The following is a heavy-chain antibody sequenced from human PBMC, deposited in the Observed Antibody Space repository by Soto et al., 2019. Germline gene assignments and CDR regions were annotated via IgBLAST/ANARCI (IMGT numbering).Heavy chain of an antibody. D-gene: IGHD1-1*01. CDR2: ISYDGDNK. CDR1: GFTFSYHA. Sequence: QGQLVESGGGVVQPGRSLRLSCSASGFTFSYHALNWVRQAPGKGLEWVAVISYDGDNKYIAESVKGRFTISRDNSKNTVSLQMNSPRTEDTAMYFCARGTTTSAFAAMDVGGHGTTVTVSS. J-gene: IGHJ6*02. CDR3: ARGTTTSAFAAMDV. V-gene: IGHV3-30-3*01.